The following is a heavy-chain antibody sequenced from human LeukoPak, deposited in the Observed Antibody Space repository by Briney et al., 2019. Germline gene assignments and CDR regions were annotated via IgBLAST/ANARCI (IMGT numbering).Heavy chain of an antibody. CDR3: ARDGNYNYVWGSEGDAFDI. CDR2: IKQDGSER. V-gene: IGHV3-7*03. CDR1: GFTISTYW. Sequence: HPGGSLRLSCAASGFTISTYWMSWVRQAPGKGLEWVANIKQDGSERYYVDSVKGRFTISRDNAKNSLYLQMNSLRAEDTAVYFCARDGNYNYVWGSEGDAFDIWGLGTMVTVSS. D-gene: IGHD3-16*01. J-gene: IGHJ3*02.